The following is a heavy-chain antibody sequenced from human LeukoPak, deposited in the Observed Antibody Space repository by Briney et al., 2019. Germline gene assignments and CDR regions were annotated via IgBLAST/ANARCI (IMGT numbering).Heavy chain of an antibody. CDR2: IIPIFGTA. D-gene: IGHD6-19*01. CDR1: GGTFSSYA. CDR3: ARDNYSSGWLASCYYYGMDV. Sequence: GASVKVSCKASGGTFSSYAISWVRQAPGQGLEWMGGIIPIFGTANYAQKFQGRVTITADESTGTAYMELSSLRSEDTAVYYCARDNYSSGWLASCYYYGMDVWGQGTTVTVSS. V-gene: IGHV1-69*13. J-gene: IGHJ6*02.